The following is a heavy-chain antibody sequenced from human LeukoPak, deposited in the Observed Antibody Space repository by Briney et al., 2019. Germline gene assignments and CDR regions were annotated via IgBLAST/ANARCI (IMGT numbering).Heavy chain of an antibody. CDR1: GFTFSSYW. J-gene: IGHJ4*02. V-gene: IGHV3-23*01. Sequence: GGSLRLSCAASGFTFSSYWMSWVRQAPGKGLEWVVGVSDSGDGTHYADSVKGRFTISRDNSKNTLYLQMNSLRAEDTAVYYCAKDRACGQWNCQGSHYWGQGTLVTVSS. D-gene: IGHD1-7*01. CDR2: VSDSGDGT. CDR3: AKDRACGQWNCQGSHY.